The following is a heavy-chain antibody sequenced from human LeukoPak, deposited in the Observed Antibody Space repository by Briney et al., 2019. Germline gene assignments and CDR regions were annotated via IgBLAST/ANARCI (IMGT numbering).Heavy chain of an antibody. CDR2: INPSGGST. CDR3: ARYYYDTTARVSYFDY. J-gene: IGHJ4*02. D-gene: IGHD3-22*01. Sequence: ASVKVSCKASGYTFTSYYMHWVRQAPGQGLEWMGIINPSGGSTSYAQKFQGRVTMTRDTSTSTVYMELSSLRSEDTAVYYCARYYYDTTARVSYFDYWGQGTLVTVSS. V-gene: IGHV1-46*01. CDR1: GYTFTSYY.